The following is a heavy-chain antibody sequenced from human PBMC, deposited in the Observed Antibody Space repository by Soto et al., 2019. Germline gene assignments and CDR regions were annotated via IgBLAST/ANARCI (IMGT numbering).Heavy chain of an antibody. CDR2: IYYSGST. J-gene: IGHJ6*03. Sequence: SETLSLTCTVSGGSISSSSYYWGWIRQPPGKGLEWIGSIYYSGSTYYNPSLKSRVTISVDTSKNQFSLKLSSVTAADTAVCYCARQRYKGESRLYYYYYYYMDVWGKGTTVTVSS. V-gene: IGHV4-39*01. D-gene: IGHD1-1*01. CDR3: ARQRYKGESRLYYYYYYYMDV. CDR1: GGSISSSSYY.